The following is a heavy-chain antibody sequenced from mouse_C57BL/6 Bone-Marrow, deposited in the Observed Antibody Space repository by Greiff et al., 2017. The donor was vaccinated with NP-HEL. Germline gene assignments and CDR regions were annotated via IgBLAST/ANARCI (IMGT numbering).Heavy chain of an antibody. Sequence: EVKLVESGGDLVRPGGSLKLSCAASGFTFSSYGMSWVRQTPGKRLEWVATISRGGSYTHYPHSVKGRFTISRDNAKSTLYLQMSSLTSEDAAMYCCARDLCYYGNYGWFAYWGKGTMVTVSA. CDR1: GFTFSSYG. CDR3: ARDLCYYGNYGWFAY. V-gene: IGHV5-6*01. D-gene: IGHD2-1*01. J-gene: IGHJ3*01. CDR2: ISRGGSYT.